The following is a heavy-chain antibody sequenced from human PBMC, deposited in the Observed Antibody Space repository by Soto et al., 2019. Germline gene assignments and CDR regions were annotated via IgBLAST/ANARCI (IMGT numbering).Heavy chain of an antibody. CDR2: ISAYNGKT. V-gene: IGHV1-18*01. CDR1: GYTFTSYG. D-gene: IGHD2-21*02. CDR3: ARASGYCGGDCYSRVEFDY. Sequence: ASVKVSCKASGYTFTSYGISWVRQAPGQGLEWMGWISAYNGKTNYAQKLQGRVTMTTDTSTSTAYMELRSLRSDDTAVYYCARASGYCGGDCYSRVEFDYWGQGTLVTVSS. J-gene: IGHJ4*02.